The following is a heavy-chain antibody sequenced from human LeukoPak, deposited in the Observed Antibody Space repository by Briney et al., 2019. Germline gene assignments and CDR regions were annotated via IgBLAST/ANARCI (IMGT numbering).Heavy chain of an antibody. Sequence: SETLSLTCPVSGGSISSYYWSWIRQPPGKGLEWIGYIYYSGSTNYNPSLKSRVTISVDTSKNQFSLKLSSVTAADTAVYYCARASHYDILTGYYGHYYYYYGMDVWGQGTTVTVSS. D-gene: IGHD3-9*01. V-gene: IGHV4-59*01. CDR2: IYYSGST. J-gene: IGHJ6*02. CDR3: ARASHYDILTGYYGHYYYYYGMDV. CDR1: GGSISSYY.